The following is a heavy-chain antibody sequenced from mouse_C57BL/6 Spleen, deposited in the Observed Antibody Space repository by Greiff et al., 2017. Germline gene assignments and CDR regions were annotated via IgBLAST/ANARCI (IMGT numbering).Heavy chain of an antibody. CDR1: GYAFSSSW. CDR2: IYPGDGDT. J-gene: IGHJ4*01. D-gene: IGHD1-2*01. V-gene: IGHV1-82*01. Sequence: VKLQESGPELVKPGASVKISCKASGYAFSSSWMNWVKQRPGKGLEWIGRIYPGDGDTNYNGKFKGKATLTADKSSSTAYMQLSSLTSEDSAVYFCARSAEWYAMDYWGQGTSVTVSS. CDR3: ARSAEWYAMDY.